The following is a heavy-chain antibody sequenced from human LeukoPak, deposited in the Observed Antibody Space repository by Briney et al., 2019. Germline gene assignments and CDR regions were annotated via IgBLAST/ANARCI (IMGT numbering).Heavy chain of an antibody. V-gene: IGHV1-2*02. Sequence: ASVKVPCKASGYTFTGYYMHWVRQAPGQGLEWMGWINPNSGGTNYAQKFQGRVTMTRDTSISTAYMELSRLRSDDTAVYYCASGGITMIVVVMHDAFDIWGQGTMVTVSS. J-gene: IGHJ3*02. CDR1: GYTFTGYY. CDR3: ASGGITMIVVVMHDAFDI. D-gene: IGHD3-22*01. CDR2: INPNSGGT.